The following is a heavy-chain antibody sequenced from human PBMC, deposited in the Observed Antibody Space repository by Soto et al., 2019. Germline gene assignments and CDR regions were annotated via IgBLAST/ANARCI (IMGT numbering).Heavy chain of an antibody. CDR1: GFTFSSYD. CDR3: ARDLPEFYGMDV. V-gene: IGHV3-13*01. J-gene: IGHJ6*02. CDR2: IGTAGDT. Sequence: GGSLRLSCAASGFTFSSYDMHWVRQATGEGLEWVSAIGTAGDTYYPGSVKGRFTISRENAKNSLYLQMNSLRAEDTAVYYCARDLPEFYGMDVWGQGTTVTVSS. D-gene: IGHD3-10*01.